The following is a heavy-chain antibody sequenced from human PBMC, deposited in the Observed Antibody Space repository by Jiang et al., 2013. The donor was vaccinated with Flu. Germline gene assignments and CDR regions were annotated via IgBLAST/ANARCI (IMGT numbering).Heavy chain of an antibody. D-gene: IGHD3-9*01. CDR3: ARRDQYDILTGYYNWDAFDI. V-gene: IGHV4-59*08. J-gene: IGHJ3*02. CDR2: IYYSGST. Sequence: PPGKGLEWIGYIYYSGSTNYNPSLKSRVTISVDTSKNQFSLKLSSVTAADTAVYYCARRDQYDILTGYYNWDAFDIWGQGTMVTVSS.